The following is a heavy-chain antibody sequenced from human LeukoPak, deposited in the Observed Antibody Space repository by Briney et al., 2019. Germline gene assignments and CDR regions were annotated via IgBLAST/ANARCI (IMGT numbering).Heavy chain of an antibody. CDR1: GYTFTSYD. V-gene: IGHV1-8*01. D-gene: IGHD1-26*01. J-gene: IGHJ4*02. Sequence: ASVKVSCKASGYTFTSYDINWVRQATGQGLEWMGWMNPNSGNTGYAQKFQGRVTMTRNTSISTAYMELSSLRSEDTAVYYCARALQRRSCQGVGYWGQGTLVTVSS. CDR3: ARALQRRSCQGVGY. CDR2: MNPNSGNT.